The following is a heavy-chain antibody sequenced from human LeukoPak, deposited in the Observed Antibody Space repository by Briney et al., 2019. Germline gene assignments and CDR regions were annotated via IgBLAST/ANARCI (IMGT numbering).Heavy chain of an antibody. J-gene: IGHJ6*03. D-gene: IGHD1-1*01. CDR3: AKDFLDNRERPYYMDV. V-gene: IGHV1-8*01. CDR2: MNPNSGNT. CDR1: GYTFTSCD. Sequence: GASVKVSCKASGYTFTSCDINWVRQATGQGLEWMGWMNPNSGNTGYAQKFQGRVTMNRNTSISTAYMELSSLRSEDTAVYYCAKDFLDNRERPYYMDVWGKGTTVTVSS.